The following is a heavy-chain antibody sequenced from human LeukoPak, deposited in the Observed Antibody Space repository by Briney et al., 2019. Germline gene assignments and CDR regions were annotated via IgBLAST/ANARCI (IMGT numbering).Heavy chain of an antibody. CDR2: INDSGST. J-gene: IGHJ4*02. V-gene: IGHV4-34*01. CDR3: ARELSGYATA. CDR1: GGSFSGYY. D-gene: IGHD5-18*01. Sequence: SETLSLTCAVYGGSFSGYYWSWIRQSPGQGLEWIGEINDSGSTNYNPSLKSRVTISVDTSKNQFSLKLTSVTAADTAVYYCARELSGYATAWGQGTLVTVSS.